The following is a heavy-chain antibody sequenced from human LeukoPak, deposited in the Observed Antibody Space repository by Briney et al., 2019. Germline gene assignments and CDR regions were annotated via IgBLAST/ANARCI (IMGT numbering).Heavy chain of an antibody. D-gene: IGHD3-10*01. CDR2: IIPIFGTA. CDR3: AAPQNMVRGVTQPDAFDI. J-gene: IGHJ3*02. V-gene: IGHV1-69*05. CDR1: GGTFSSYA. Sequence: SVKVSCKASGGTFSSYAISWVRQAPGQGLEWMGRIIPIFGTANHAQKFQGRVTITTDESTSTAYMELSSLRSEDTAVYYCAAPQNMVRGVTQPDAFDIWGQGTMVTVSS.